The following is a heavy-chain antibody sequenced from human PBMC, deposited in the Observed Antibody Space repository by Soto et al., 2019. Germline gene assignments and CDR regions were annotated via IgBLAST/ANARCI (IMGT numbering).Heavy chain of an antibody. Sequence: PSETLSLTCTVSGGSISSGGYYWSWIRQHPGKGLEWIGYIYYSGSTYYNPPLKSRVTISVDTSKNQFSLKLSSVTAADTAVYYCARVSVGGRVLRFLEWLYYFDYWGQGTLVTVSS. CDR2: IYYSGST. D-gene: IGHD3-3*01. CDR1: GGSISSGGYY. CDR3: ARVSVGGRVLRFLEWLYYFDY. J-gene: IGHJ4*02. V-gene: IGHV4-31*03.